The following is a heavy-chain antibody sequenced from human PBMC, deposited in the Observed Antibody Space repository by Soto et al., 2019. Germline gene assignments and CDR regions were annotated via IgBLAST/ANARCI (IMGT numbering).Heavy chain of an antibody. CDR3: ARGGGVYYGSGSYYYYYYGMDV. J-gene: IGHJ6*02. D-gene: IGHD3-10*01. Sequence: GGSLRLSCAASGFTFSSYDMHWVRQATGKGLEWVSAIGTAGDTYYPGSVKGRFTISRENAKNSLYLQMNSLRAEDTAVYYCARGGGVYYGSGSYYYYYYGMDVWGQGTTVTVSS. V-gene: IGHV3-13*01. CDR1: GFTFSSYD. CDR2: IGTAGDT.